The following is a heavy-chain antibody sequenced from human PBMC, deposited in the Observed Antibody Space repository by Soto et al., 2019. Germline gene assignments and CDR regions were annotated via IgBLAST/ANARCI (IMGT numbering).Heavy chain of an antibody. J-gene: IGHJ6*02. CDR2: IYYSGST. CDR1: GGSISSYY. D-gene: IGHD3-9*01. CDR3: AREGPYYDILTGYYRYYYYGMDV. Sequence: PSETLSLTCTVSGGSISSYYWSWIRQPPGKGLEWIGYIYYSGSTNYNPSLKSRVTISVDTSKNQFSLKLSSVTAADTAVYYCAREGPYYDILTGYYRYYYYGMDVWGQGTTVTVSS. V-gene: IGHV4-59*12.